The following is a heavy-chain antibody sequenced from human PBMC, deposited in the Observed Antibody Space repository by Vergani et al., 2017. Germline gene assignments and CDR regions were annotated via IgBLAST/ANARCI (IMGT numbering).Heavy chain of an antibody. CDR2: INHSGST. V-gene: IGHV4-39*07. D-gene: IGHD3-10*01. J-gene: IGHJ4*02. CDR3: ARGRSRGSRGCFDY. CDR1: GGSISSSSYY. Sequence: QLQLQESGPGLVKPSETLSLTCTVSGGSISSSSYYWSWIRQPPGKGLEWIGEINHSGSTNYNPSLKSRVTISVDTSKNQFSLKLSSVTAADTAVYYCARGRSRGSRGCFDYWGQGTLVTVSS.